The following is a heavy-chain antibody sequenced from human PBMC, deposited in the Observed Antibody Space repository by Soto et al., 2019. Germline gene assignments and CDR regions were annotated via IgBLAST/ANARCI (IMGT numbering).Heavy chain of an antibody. V-gene: IGHV4-30-2*01. Sequence: KTSETLSLTCVVSGGSISSGGYSWSWIRQPPGKGLEWIGYIYHHGSTYYNPSLKSRVTISVDRSKNQFSLKLSSVTAADTAVYYCARDLDLYGMDVWGQGTTVTVSS. CDR3: ARDLDLYGMDV. CDR1: GGSISSGGYS. CDR2: IYHHGST. J-gene: IGHJ6*02.